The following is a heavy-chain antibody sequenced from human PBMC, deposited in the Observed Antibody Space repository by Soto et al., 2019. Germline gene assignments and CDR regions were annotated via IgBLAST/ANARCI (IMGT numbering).Heavy chain of an antibody. V-gene: IGHV3-33*01. J-gene: IGHJ4*02. D-gene: IGHD3-3*01. Sequence: QVQLVESGGGVVQPGRSLRLSCATSGFTFSEQGIHWVRQAPGKGLEWVAFMWPDGSGEVYVDSVRGRFTISRDNAKRMGFLQMYSLRAEDTAVYYCVRDGEIGEWIFDYWGPGTLVTVSS. CDR2: MWPDGSGE. CDR1: GFTFSEQG. CDR3: VRDGEIGEWIFDY.